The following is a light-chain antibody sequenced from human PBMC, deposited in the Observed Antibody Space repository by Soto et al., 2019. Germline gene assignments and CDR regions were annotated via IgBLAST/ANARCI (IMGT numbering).Light chain of an antibody. CDR2: GAS. V-gene: IGKV3-15*01. J-gene: IGKJ2*01. CDR1: QSVSSN. CDR3: QQYNNWPPANT. Sequence: EIVMTQSPATLSVSPGERATLSCRASQSVSSNLAWYQQKPGQAPRLLIYGASTRATGIPARFSGSGSGTAFTPPISSLQSEDFAVYYCQQYNNWPPANTFGQGTKLEIK.